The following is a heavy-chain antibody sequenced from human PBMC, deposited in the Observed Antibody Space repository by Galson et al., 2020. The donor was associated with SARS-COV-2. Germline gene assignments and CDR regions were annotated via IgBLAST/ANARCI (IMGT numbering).Heavy chain of an antibody. Sequence: GGSLRLSCAASGFTFSSYAMSWVRQAPGKGLEWVSAISGSGRSTYYADSVKGRFTISRDNSKNTLYLQMNSLRAEDTAVYYCAKDLFWDIVVVVAATHGYAFDIWGQGTMVTVSS. V-gene: IGHV3-23*01. J-gene: IGHJ3*02. CDR2: ISGSGRST. CDR3: AKDLFWDIVVVVAATHGYAFDI. CDR1: GFTFSSYA. D-gene: IGHD2-15*01.